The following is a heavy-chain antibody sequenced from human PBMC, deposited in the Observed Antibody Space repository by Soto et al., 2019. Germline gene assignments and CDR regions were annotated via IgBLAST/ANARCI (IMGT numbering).Heavy chain of an antibody. J-gene: IGHJ6*02. D-gene: IGHD2-15*01. CDR3: ARDRVVVVAATPEVIHQTYYYGMDA. V-gene: IGHV1-2*04. CDR2: INPNSGGT. CDR1: GYTFTGCY. Sequence: ASLKFSCRASGYTFTGCYMHWVRQAPGQGLEWMGWINPNSGGTNYAQKFQGWVTMTRDTSISTAYMELSRLRSDDTAVYYCARDRVVVVAATPEVIHQTYYYGMDAWGQGTTVTVSS.